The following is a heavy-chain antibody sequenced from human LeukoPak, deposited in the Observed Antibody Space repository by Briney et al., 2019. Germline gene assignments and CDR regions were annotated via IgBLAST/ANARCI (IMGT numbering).Heavy chain of an antibody. D-gene: IGHD6-13*01. CDR2: ICYSGST. V-gene: IGHV4-39*07. J-gene: IGHJ4*02. Sequence: SETLSLTCTVSGGSISSSSYYWGWIRQPPGKGLEWIGSICYSGSTYYNPSLKSRVTISVDTSKNQFSLKLSSVTAADTAVYYCARVSSWYGCDYWGQGTLVTVSS. CDR1: GGSISSSSYY. CDR3: ARVSSWYGCDY.